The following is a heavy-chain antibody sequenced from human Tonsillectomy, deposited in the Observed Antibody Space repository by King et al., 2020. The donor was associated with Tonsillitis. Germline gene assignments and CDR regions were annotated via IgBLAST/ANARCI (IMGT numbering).Heavy chain of an antibody. D-gene: IGHD6-19*01. Sequence: QLVQSGAEVKKPGASVKVSCKASGYTFSNYAIHWVRQAPGQRLEWMGWINSGDGTTMYSQKFQGRLTISRDTSASTVYMDLSSLTSEDTAVYYCTRDDWYSTGWYYDYWGQGTLITVSS. J-gene: IGHJ4*02. V-gene: IGHV1-3*01. CDR3: TRDDWYSTGWYYDY. CDR2: INSGDGTT. CDR1: GYTFSNYA.